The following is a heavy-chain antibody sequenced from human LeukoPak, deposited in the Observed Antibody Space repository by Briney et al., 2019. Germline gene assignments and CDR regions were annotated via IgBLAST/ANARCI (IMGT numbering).Heavy chain of an antibody. D-gene: IGHD4-17*01. V-gene: IGHV1-2*02. CDR1: GYTFTGYY. Sequence: ASLKVSCKASGYTFTGYYMHWGRRAPGQRLGWMGWINPNSGGTNYAQKFQGRVTMTRDTSISTAYMELSRLRSDDTAVYYCARGHDYGDYSYFDYWGQGTLVTVSS. CDR2: INPNSGGT. J-gene: IGHJ4*02. CDR3: ARGHDYGDYSYFDY.